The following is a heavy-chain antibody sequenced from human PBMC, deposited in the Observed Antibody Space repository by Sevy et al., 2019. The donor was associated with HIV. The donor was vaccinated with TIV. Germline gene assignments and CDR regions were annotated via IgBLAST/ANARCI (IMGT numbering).Heavy chain of an antibody. CDR1: GFTFSSYA. D-gene: IGHD3-10*01. CDR3: ARISWFGEPASQFDY. V-gene: IGHV3-30-3*01. J-gene: IGHJ4*02. Sequence: GGSLRLSCAASGFTFSSYAMHWVRQAPGKGLEWVAVISYDGSNKYYADSVKGRFTISRDNSKNTLYLQMNSLRAEDMAVYYCARISWFGEPASQFDYWGQGTLVTVSS. CDR2: ISYDGSNK.